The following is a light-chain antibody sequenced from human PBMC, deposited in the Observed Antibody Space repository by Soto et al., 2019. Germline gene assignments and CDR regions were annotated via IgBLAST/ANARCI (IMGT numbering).Light chain of an antibody. CDR1: QSVSSSY. Sequence: EIVLTQSPGTLSLSPGETATLSCRASQSVSSSYLAWYQQKPGQAPRLLIYSGSTRATGLPDRVSVSGSWTNLPLTITRLEAGDFSVYYWQEDGNSLYTFGQGTKVEIK. V-gene: IGKV3-20*01. CDR3: QEDGNSLYT. J-gene: IGKJ2*01. CDR2: SGS.